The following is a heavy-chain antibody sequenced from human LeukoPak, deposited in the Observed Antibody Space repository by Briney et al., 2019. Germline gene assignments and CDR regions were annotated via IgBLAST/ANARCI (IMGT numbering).Heavy chain of an antibody. CDR3: VRDQDGGFDY. J-gene: IGHJ4*02. Sequence: PGGSLRLSCVASGFTFGAYWMHWVRQAPGKGLVWVSRINSDASMTNYADSVKGRFTISRDNAKKTLYLQMNSLRVEDTALYYCVRDQDGGFDYWGQGTVVDVSS. V-gene: IGHV3-74*01. CDR1: GFTFGAYW. CDR2: INSDASMT.